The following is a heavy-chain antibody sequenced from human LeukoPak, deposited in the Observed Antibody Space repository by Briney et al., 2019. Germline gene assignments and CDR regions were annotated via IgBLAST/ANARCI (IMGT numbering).Heavy chain of an antibody. Sequence: GGSLRLSCAASGFTFDDYAMHWVRQAPGKGLGWVSGISWNSGSIGYADSVKGRFTTSRANAKNSLYLQMNSLRAEDMALYYCAKGNRITMVRGVMGDWFDPWGQGTLVAVSS. CDR2: ISWNSGSI. D-gene: IGHD3-10*01. CDR3: AKGNRITMVRGVMGDWFDP. J-gene: IGHJ5*02. CDR1: GFTFDDYA. V-gene: IGHV3-9*03.